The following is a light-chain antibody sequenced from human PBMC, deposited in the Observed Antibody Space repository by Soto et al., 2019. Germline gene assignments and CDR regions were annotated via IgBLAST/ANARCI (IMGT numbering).Light chain of an antibody. V-gene: IGLV2-23*01. Sequence: QSVLTQPASVSGSPGQSMTISCTGTSIDVGSYNLVSWYQQHPGKAPKLMIYEGSKRPSGVSNRFSGSKSGNTASLTISGLQAEDEADYYCCSYAGSSTVVFGGGTKLTVL. CDR3: CSYAGSSTVV. J-gene: IGLJ2*01. CDR1: SIDVGSYNL. CDR2: EGS.